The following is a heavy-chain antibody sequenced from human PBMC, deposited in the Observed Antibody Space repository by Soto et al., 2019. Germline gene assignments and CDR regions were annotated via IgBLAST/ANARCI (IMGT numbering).Heavy chain of an antibody. CDR2: IYYSGST. D-gene: IGHD2-2*01. CDR1: GGSICSADYY. V-gene: IGHV4-30-4*08. CDR3: ARYLVFWDCSSTNCYPYYYGMDV. Sequence: SETLSLTCTVSGGSICSADYYWSWIRQPPGKGLEWIGYIYYSGSTNYNRSLKRRVTISVDTSKNPFSLKLSSVNAADTAVYYCARYLVFWDCSSTNCYPYYYGMDVWGQGTTVT. J-gene: IGHJ6*02.